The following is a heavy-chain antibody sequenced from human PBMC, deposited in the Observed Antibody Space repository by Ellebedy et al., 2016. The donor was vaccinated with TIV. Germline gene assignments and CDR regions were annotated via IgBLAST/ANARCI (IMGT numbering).Heavy chain of an antibody. D-gene: IGHD1-26*01. V-gene: IGHV1-2*02. CDR1: GHTFRGYY. J-gene: IGHJ6*02. CDR2: INPNSGGT. CDR3: ARDEVVGANRGYQFYGMDV. Sequence: ASVKVSCKASGHTFRGYYIHWVRQAPGQGLEWMGWINPNSGGTNHAQKFQGRLTLTTEPSINTAYMELNRLRSDDTAMYYCARDEVVGANRGYQFYGMDVWGQGTTVTVSS.